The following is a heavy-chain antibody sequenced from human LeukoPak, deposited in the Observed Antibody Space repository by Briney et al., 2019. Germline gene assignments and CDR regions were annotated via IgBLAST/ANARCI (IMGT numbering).Heavy chain of an antibody. CDR2: LIPTFGIP. J-gene: IGHJ4*02. Sequence: RASVKVSCKASGGTFSNYGISWVRQAPGQGLEWMGRLIPTFGIPNYAQRFQGRVTITTDESTSTAYMELSSLTSEDTAVYYCARDRDSSGYYVDYWGQGTLVTVSS. V-gene: IGHV1-69*05. D-gene: IGHD3-22*01. CDR3: ARDRDSSGYYVDY. CDR1: GGTFSNYG.